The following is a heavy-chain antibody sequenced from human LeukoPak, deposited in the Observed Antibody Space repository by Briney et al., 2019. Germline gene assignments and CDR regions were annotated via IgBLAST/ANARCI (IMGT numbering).Heavy chain of an antibody. V-gene: IGHV3-23*01. D-gene: IGHD2-15*01. CDR2: ISGSGGTT. J-gene: IGHJ3*02. Sequence: GGSLRLSCAAAGFSFSSYAMNWVRQAPGKGLEWVSYISGSGGTTYYADSVKGRFTISRDNSKSTLYLQMNSLRAEDTAVYYCAKDGFCSGGGCSDVFDIGAKGKMVPV. CDR1: GFSFSSYA. CDR3: AKDGFCSGGGCSDVFDI.